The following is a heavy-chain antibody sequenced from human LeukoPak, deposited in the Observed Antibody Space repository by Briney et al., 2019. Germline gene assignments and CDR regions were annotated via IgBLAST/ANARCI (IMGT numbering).Heavy chain of an antibody. J-gene: IGHJ4*02. CDR2: VSYDGYNK. Sequence: GGSLRLSCAASRFSFSTYAMHWVRQAPGKGLEWVTVVSYDGYNKYYADSAKGRFTLSRDNSKNTLYLQMNSLRTEDTAVYYCARGKLTQIDYWGQGTLSPSPQ. D-gene: IGHD4/OR15-4a*01. V-gene: IGHV3-30*04. CDR3: ARGKLTQIDY. CDR1: RFSFSTYA.